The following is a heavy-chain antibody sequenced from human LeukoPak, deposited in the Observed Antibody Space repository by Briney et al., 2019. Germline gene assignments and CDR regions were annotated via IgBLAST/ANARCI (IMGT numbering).Heavy chain of an antibody. CDR1: GYTFTSYG. Sequence: ASVKVSCKASGYTFTSYGISWVRQAPGQGLEWMGWISAYNGNTNYAQKLQGRVTMTTVTSTSTAYMELRSLRSDDTAVYYCARIRAFGGVIANYYDSSGYPLDFDYWGQGTLVTVSS. V-gene: IGHV1-18*01. D-gene: IGHD3-22*01. CDR2: ISAYNGNT. J-gene: IGHJ4*02. CDR3: ARIRAFGGVIANYYDSSGYPLDFDY.